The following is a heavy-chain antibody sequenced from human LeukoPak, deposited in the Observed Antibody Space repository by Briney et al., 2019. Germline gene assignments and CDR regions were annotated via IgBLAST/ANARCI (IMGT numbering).Heavy chain of an antibody. CDR2: ISHDGYNK. Sequence: PGGSLRLSCAASGFTFRNYDMHWVRQPPGKGLEWVAAISHDGYNKYYGNSVKVRFTVSRDNSKNTLYLQMNSLRAEDTAVYHCVKVWSPLEGVKRPAHLDSWGQGTLVTVSS. V-gene: IGHV3-30*18. CDR3: VKVWSPLEGVKRPAHLDS. CDR1: GFTFRNYD. J-gene: IGHJ4*02. D-gene: IGHD1-26*01.